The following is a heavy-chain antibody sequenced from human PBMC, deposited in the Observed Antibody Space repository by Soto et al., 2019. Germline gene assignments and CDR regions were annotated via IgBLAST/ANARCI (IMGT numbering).Heavy chain of an antibody. CDR3: VKNSGWFNT. Sequence: EFQVLESGGGWEQPGGSLRLSCAASGFSFSSTDMSWVRQAPGKGLEWVSTILDTGTTVFYADSVKGRFTVSRDNSHNTLSVQMNNLRADDTAVYYCVKNSGWFNTWGQGTLVAVSS. D-gene: IGHD3-10*01. J-gene: IGHJ5*02. CDR1: GFSFSSTD. CDR2: ILDTGTTV. V-gene: IGHV3-23*01.